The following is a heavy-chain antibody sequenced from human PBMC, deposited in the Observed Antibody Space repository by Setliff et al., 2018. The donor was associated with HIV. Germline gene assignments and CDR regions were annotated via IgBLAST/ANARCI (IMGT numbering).Heavy chain of an antibody. J-gene: IGHJ4*02. CDR1: GGSISSYY. CDR3: ARGLSFYDPGGFDY. CDR2: IYTSGST. Sequence: SETLSLTCTVSGGSISSYYWSWIRQPPGKGLEWIGYIYTSGSTNYNPSLKSRVTISVDTSKNQFSLKLISVTAADTAVYYCARGLSFYDPGGFDYWGQGTLVTVSS. D-gene: IGHD3-22*01. V-gene: IGHV4-4*09.